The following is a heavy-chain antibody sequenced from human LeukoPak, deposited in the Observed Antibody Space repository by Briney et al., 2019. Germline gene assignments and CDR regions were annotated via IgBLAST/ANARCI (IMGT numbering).Heavy chain of an antibody. CDR1: CGSICSYD. J-gene: IGHJ2*01. CDR3: ARLSSSWYQEWYFDL. V-gene: IGHV4-4*07. CDR2: IYTGGST. D-gene: IGHD6-13*01. Sequence: SETLSLTCTVSCGSICSYDWSSFRQPAGRRLECCGRIYTGGSTNYNTSLKSRVIMSVDTSKKQFSLKMSSVTAADTAVYYCARLSSSWYQEWYFDLWGRGTLVTVSS.